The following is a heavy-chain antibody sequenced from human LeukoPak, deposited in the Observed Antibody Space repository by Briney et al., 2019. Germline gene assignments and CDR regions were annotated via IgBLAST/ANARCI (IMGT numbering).Heavy chain of an antibody. CDR1: GYTFTGYY. CDR3: ATSLRPVTGYFQH. CDR2: INPNSGGT. J-gene: IGHJ1*01. V-gene: IGHV1-2*04. D-gene: IGHD5/OR15-5a*01. Sequence: ASVKVSCRASGYTFTGYYMHWVRQAPGQGLEWMGWINPNSGGTNYAQKFQGWVTMTRDTSISTAYMELSRLRSDDTAVYYCATSLRPVTGYFQHWGQGTLVTVSS.